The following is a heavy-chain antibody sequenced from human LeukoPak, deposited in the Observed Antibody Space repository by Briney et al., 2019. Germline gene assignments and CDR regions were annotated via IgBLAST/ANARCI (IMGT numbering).Heavy chain of an antibody. CDR1: GFTFRNYA. Sequence: PGGSLRLSCAASGFTFRNYAVSWVRQAPGKGLEWVSTITLSGDTTYTADSVRGRFTISRDNSKNTLYLQMNTLRAEDTAVYYCAKDGDGIQFFDYWGQGTLVTVSS. J-gene: IGHJ4*02. V-gene: IGHV3-23*01. CDR3: AKDGDGIQFFDY. CDR2: ITLSGDTT. D-gene: IGHD5-24*01.